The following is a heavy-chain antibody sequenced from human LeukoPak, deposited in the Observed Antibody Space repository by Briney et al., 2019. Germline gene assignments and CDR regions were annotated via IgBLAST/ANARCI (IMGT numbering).Heavy chain of an antibody. D-gene: IGHD3-22*01. CDR1: GGSISSSSYY. CDR3: ARDVDKGLFPGY. Sequence: PSETLSLTCTVSGGSISSSSYYWGWIRQPPGKGLEWIGSIYYSGSTYYNPSLKSRVTISVDTSKNQFSLKLSSVTAADTAVYYCARDVDKGLFPGYWGQGTLVTVSS. CDR2: IYYSGST. V-gene: IGHV4-39*07. J-gene: IGHJ4*02.